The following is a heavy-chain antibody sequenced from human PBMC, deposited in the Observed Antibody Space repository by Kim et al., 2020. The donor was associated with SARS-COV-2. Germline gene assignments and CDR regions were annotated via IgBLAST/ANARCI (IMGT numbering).Heavy chain of an antibody. CDR1: GFTFSSYA. CDR2: ISYDGSNK. J-gene: IGHJ3*02. CDR3: AREREQPYSSSQAFDI. D-gene: IGHD6-13*01. Sequence: GGSLRLSCAASGFTFSSYAMHWVRQAPGKGLEWVAVISYDGSNKYYADSVKGRFTISRDNSKNTLYLQMNSLRAEDTAVYYCAREREQPYSSSQAFDIWGQGTMVTVSS. V-gene: IGHV3-30*04.